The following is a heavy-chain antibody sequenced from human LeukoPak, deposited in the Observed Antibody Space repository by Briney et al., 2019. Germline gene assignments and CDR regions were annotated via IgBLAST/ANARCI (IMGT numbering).Heavy chain of an antibody. CDR2: IYSGGST. CDR1: GFTVSSNY. J-gene: IGHJ4*02. Sequence: PGGSLRLSCAASGFTVSSNYMSWVRQAPGKGLEWVSVIYSGGSTYYADSVKGRFTISRDNSKNTLYLQMNSLRAEDTAVYYCAKPPGDVDIVATIGVGQGYWGQGTLVTVSS. V-gene: IGHV3-53*01. D-gene: IGHD5-12*01. CDR3: AKPPGDVDIVATIGVGQGY.